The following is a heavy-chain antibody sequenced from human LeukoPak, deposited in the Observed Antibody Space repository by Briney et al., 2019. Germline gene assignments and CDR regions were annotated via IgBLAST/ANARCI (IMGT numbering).Heavy chain of an antibody. V-gene: IGHV4-28*06. J-gene: IGHJ4*02. D-gene: IGHD6-19*01. CDR3: ARIFLGYSSGWYFDY. CDR2: IYYSGNS. Sequence: DPSETLSLTCAVSGYSISSTNWWGWIRQPPGKRLEWIGYIYYSGNSNYNPSLKSRVTMSVDTSKNQFSLNLSSVTALDTAVYYCARIFLGYSSGWYFDYWGQGTLVTVSS. CDR1: GYSISSTNW.